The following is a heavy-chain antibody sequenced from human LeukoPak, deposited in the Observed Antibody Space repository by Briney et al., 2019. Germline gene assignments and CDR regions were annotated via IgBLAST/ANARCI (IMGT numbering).Heavy chain of an antibody. J-gene: IGHJ4*02. CDR2: VYYSGST. D-gene: IGHD6-13*01. CDR3: ARAAAGTHDY. CDR1: GASISTYY. Sequence: PSETLSLTCTVSGASISTYYWSWIRQPPGKGLEWIGYVYYSGSTNYNPSLKSRVTISVDTSKNQFSLKLSSVTAADTAVYYCARAAAGTHDYWGQGTLVTVSS. V-gene: IGHV4-59*01.